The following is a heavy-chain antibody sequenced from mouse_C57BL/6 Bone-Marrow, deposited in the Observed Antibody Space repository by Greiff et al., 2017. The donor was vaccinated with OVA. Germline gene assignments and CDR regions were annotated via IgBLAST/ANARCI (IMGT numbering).Heavy chain of an antibody. V-gene: IGHV7-3*01. CDR1: GFTFTDYY. Sequence: DVQLVESGGGLVQPGGSLSLSCAASGFTFTDYYMSWVRQPPGKALEWLGFIRNKANGYTTEYSASVKGRFTISRDNSQSILYLQMNALRAEDSATYYFARYYYGSSDYWGQGTTLTVSS. D-gene: IGHD1-1*01. CDR2: IRNKANGYTT. J-gene: IGHJ2*01. CDR3: ARYYYGSSDY.